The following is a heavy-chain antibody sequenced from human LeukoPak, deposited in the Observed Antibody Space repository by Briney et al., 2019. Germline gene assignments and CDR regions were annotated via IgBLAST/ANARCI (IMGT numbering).Heavy chain of an antibody. J-gene: IGHJ4*02. CDR1: GYTFTSYA. V-gene: IGHV1-3*01. D-gene: IGHD3-10*01. CDR2: INAGNGNT. CDR3: AREDTMVRGVPLGYFDY. Sequence: ASVKVSCKASGYTFTSYAMHWVRQAPGKRLEWMGWINAGNGNTKYSQKFQGRVTITRDTSASTAYMELSSLRSEDTAVYYCAREDTMVRGVPLGYFDYWGQGTLVTVSS.